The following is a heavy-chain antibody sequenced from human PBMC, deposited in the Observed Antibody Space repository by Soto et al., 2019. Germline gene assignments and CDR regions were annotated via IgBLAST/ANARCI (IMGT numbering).Heavy chain of an antibody. D-gene: IGHD3-3*01. Sequence: PGGSMRRSFAASGLTFSRYAMSWVRPASGKGLEWVSAISGSGGSTYYADSVKGRFTISRDNSKNTLYLQMNSLRAEDTAVYYCAKDAGNYDFWSGYYTNYYYGMDVWGQGTTVTVSS. V-gene: IGHV3-23*01. CDR2: ISGSGGST. CDR3: AKDAGNYDFWSGYYTNYYYGMDV. J-gene: IGHJ6*02. CDR1: GLTFSRYA.